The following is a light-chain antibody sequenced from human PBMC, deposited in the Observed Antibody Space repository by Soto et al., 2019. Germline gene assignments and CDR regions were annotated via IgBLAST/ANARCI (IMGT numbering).Light chain of an antibody. J-gene: IGLJ1*01. CDR2: DDS. CDR3: QVWDSSSDHYV. Sequence: SYELTQSPSVSVAPGQTARITCGGNNIGGKSVHWYQHKPGQAPVLVVYDDSDRPSGIPERFSGSNSGNTATLTINRVEVGDEADYYCQVWDSSSDHYVFGTGTKVTVL. CDR1: NIGGKS. V-gene: IGLV3-21*02.